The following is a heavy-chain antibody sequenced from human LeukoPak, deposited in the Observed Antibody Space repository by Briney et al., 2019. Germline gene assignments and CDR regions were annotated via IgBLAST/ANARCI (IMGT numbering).Heavy chain of an antibody. J-gene: IGHJ4*02. V-gene: IGHV4-31*02. CDR3: ARAPRDTNSWYYFDY. D-gene: IGHD5-18*01. CDR2: IYYSGNT. Sequence: XXPXKGLEWIGYIYYSGNTYYNPSLKSRVTISVDTSNNQFSLNLNSVTAADTAVYYCARAPRDTNSWYYFDYWGQGTLVSVSS.